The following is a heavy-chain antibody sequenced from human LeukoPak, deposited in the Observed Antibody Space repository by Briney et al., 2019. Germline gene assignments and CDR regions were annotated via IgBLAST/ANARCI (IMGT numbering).Heavy chain of an antibody. CDR3: ARDYWWNYDY. J-gene: IGHJ4*02. CDR2: ISKDGSDK. CDR1: GFTFSDYA. V-gene: IGHV3-30-3*01. D-gene: IGHD1-7*01. Sequence: PGGSLRLSCAASGFTFSDYAMHWVRQAPGKGLEWVAVISKDGSDKYYPGSVRGRFTISRDNSKNTIYLQMESLRAEDTAIYYCARDYWWNYDYWGQGTLVTVSS.